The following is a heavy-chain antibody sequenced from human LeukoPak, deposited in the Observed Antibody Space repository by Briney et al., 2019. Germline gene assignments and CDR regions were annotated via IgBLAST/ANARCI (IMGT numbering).Heavy chain of an antibody. D-gene: IGHD6-6*01. V-gene: IGHV4-4*07. CDR2: IYTSGST. CDR3: ARVGLAAARRVGFHY. CDR1: GGSISSYY. J-gene: IGHJ4*02. Sequence: PSETLSLTCTVSGGSISSYYWSWIRQPAGKGLEWIGRIYTSGSTNYNPSLKSRVTISVDTSKNQFSLKLSSVTAADTAVYYCARVGLAAARRVGFHYRGQGTLVTVSS.